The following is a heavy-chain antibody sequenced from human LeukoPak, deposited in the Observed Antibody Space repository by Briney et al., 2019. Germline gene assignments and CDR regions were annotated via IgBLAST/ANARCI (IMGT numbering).Heavy chain of an antibody. D-gene: IGHD1-7*01. CDR2: IKSRTDGGTT. Sequence: GGSLRLSCAASGFTFSSAWMSWVRQAPGKGLQWVGRIKSRTDGGTTDYAAPVKGRFTISRDDSRNTLFLQMNSLKAEDTAVYYCTTALAGTFDYWGQGTLVTVSS. J-gene: IGHJ4*02. CDR3: TTALAGTFDY. CDR1: GFTFSSAW. V-gene: IGHV3-15*01.